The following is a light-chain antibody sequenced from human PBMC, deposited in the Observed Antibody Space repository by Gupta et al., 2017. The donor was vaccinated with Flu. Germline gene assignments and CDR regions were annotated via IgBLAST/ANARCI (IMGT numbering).Light chain of an antibody. Sequence: DIQLTQSPFSLSASVGDRVTITCRASQSLSDYLNWYQQKPGNAPKLLIYAASSLEIGVPSRFSGSGSGTDFTLTISRLQPEDFANYYCQQCVDMPVGFGQGTKVEIK. J-gene: IGKJ1*01. CDR3: QQCVDMPVG. V-gene: IGKV1-39*01. CDR2: AAS. CDR1: QSLSDY.